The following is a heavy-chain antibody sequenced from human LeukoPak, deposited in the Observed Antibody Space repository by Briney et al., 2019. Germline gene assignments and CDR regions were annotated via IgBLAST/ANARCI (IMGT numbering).Heavy chain of an antibody. CDR2: INHSGST. D-gene: IGHD3-10*01. V-gene: IGHV4-34*01. Sequence: PSETLSLTCAVYGGSFSGYYWSWIRQPPGKGLEWIGEINHSGSTNYNPSLKSRVTISVDTSKNQFSQKLSSVTAADTAVYYCAKRGSGFYYYYYYMAVWGKGTTVTVSS. CDR1: GGSFSGYY. J-gene: IGHJ6*03. CDR3: AKRGSGFYYYYYYMAV.